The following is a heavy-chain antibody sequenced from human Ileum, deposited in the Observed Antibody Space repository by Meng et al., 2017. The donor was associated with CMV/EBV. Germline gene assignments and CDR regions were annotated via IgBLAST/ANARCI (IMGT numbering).Heavy chain of an antibody. V-gene: IGHV4-4*07. CDR2: IDTSGTT. Sequence: QDPCASVVETSETLSTPCYVSGGSISNYYWSWIRQPARKALEWIAHIDTSGTTNYNPALKSRVTMSVDTSRNQFSLKLTSVTAADTAVYYCARNYGSGNWNFFHYWGQGTLVTVSS. CDR1: GGSISNYY. J-gene: IGHJ4*02. D-gene: IGHD3-10*01. CDR3: ARNYGSGNWNFFHY.